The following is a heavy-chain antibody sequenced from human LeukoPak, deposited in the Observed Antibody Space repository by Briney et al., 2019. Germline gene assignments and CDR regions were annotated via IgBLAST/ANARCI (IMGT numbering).Heavy chain of an antibody. CDR1: GGTFNNSA. CDR3: ARGVHGGYGSCWFDP. Sequence: SVKVSCKTSGGTFNNSAISWVRQAPGQGLEWMGGIMPLFGTARYAQKFQGRVTITQDESTRTVYLELTSLTSEDTAVYYCARGVHGGYGSCWFDPCGQGSHVSVS. D-gene: IGHD1-26*01. CDR2: IMPLFGTA. J-gene: IGHJ5*02. V-gene: IGHV1-69*01.